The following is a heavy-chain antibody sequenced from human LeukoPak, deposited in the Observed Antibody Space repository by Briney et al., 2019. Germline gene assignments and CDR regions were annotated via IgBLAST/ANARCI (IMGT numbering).Heavy chain of an antibody. J-gene: IGHJ3*02. CDR3: AKGYSSSWSSHDAFDI. CDR2: ISSDGHST. D-gene: IGHD6-13*01. V-gene: IGHV3-74*01. Sequence: GGSLRLSCAASGFTFSNYWMHWVCQLPVPGKGLVWVSRISSDGHSTRYASSVRGRFTISRDNAKNTLHLQMNSLRAEDTAVYYCAKGYSSSWSSHDAFDIWGQGTMVTVSS. CDR1: GFTFSNYW.